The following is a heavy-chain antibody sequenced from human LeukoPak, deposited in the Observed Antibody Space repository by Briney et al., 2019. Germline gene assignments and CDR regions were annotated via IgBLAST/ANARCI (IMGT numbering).Heavy chain of an antibody. CDR1: GGTFSSYA. Sequence: ASVNVSCTASGGTFSSYAISWVRRAPGQGLEWMGRIIPILGIANYAQKFQGRVTITADKSTSTAYMELSSLRSEDTAVYYCARVPPSPYCSSTSCYNDYWGQGTLVTVSS. D-gene: IGHD2-2*02. CDR2: IIPILGIA. CDR3: ARVPPSPYCSSTSCYNDY. J-gene: IGHJ4*02. V-gene: IGHV1-69*04.